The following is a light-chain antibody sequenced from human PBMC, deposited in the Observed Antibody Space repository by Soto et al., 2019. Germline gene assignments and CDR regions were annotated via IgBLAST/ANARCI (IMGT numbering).Light chain of an antibody. CDR3: QQYNDWPRT. J-gene: IGKJ4*01. Sequence: LVITHSPSTLSVSPGERATLSCRASQSVSSTLAWYQQKPGQAPRLLIYGASTRATGIPARFSGSGSGTEFTLTISSLQSEDFAVYYCQQYNDWPRTFGGGTKV. V-gene: IGKV3-15*01. CDR2: GAS. CDR1: QSVSST.